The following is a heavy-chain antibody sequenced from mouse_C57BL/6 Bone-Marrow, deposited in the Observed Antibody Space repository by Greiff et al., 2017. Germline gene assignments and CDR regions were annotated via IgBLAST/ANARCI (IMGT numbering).Heavy chain of an antibody. V-gene: IGHV5-6*01. CDR1: GFTFSSYG. CDR3: ARQRGTTVDYDV. Sequence: EVKLMESGGDLVKPGGSLKLSCAASGFTFSSYGMSWVRQTPDKRLEWVATISSGGSYTYYPDSVKGRFTISRDNAKNTLYLQRSRLKSEDTAMYYCARQRGTTVDYDVWGTGTTVTVSS. D-gene: IGHD1-1*01. J-gene: IGHJ1*03. CDR2: ISSGGSYT.